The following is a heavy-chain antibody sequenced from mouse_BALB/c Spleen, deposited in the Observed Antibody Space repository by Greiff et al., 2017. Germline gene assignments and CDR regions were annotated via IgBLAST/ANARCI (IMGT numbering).Heavy chain of an antibody. J-gene: IGHJ4*01. CDR3: ARNNYGSSYDYYAMDY. CDR2: IWSGGST. Sequence: VQLQESGPGLVQPSQSLSITCTVSGFSLTSYGVHWVRQSPGKGLEWLGVIWSGGSTDYNAAFISRLSISKDNSKSQVFFKMNSLQANDTAIYYCARNNYGSSYDYYAMDYWGQGTSVTVSS. V-gene: IGHV2-2*02. D-gene: IGHD1-1*01. CDR1: GFSLTSYG.